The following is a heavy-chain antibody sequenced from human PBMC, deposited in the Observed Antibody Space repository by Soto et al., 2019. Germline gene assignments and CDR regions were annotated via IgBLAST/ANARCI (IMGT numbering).Heavy chain of an antibody. V-gene: IGHV4-4*07. CDR3: ARGYYYGSGSYYLDYYYYGMDV. CDR1: GGSISSYY. J-gene: IGHJ6*02. D-gene: IGHD3-10*01. Sequence: PSETLSLTCTVSGGSISSYYWSWIRQPAGKGLEWIGRIYTSGSTNYNPSLKSRVTASVDTSKNQFSLKLSSVTAADTAVYYCARGYYYGSGSYYLDYYYYGMDVWGQGTTVTAP. CDR2: IYTSGST.